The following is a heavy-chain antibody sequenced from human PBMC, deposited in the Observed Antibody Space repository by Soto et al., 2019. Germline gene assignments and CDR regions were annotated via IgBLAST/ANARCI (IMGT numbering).Heavy chain of an antibody. D-gene: IGHD3-22*01. J-gene: IGHJ4*02. V-gene: IGHV5-51*01. CDR1: GYSFTSYW. Sequence: GESLKISCKGSGYSFTSYWIGWVRQMPGKGLEWMGITYPGDSDTRYSPSFQGQVAISADKSMTTAYLQWSSLKASDTAMYYCARAYYYDSSGFRFWGQGTLVTVSS. CDR2: TYPGDSDT. CDR3: ARAYYYDSSGFRF.